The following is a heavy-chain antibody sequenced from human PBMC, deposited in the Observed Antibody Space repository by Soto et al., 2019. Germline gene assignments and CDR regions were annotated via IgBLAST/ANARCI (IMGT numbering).Heavy chain of an antibody. CDR2: INPSGGST. Sequence: ASVKVSCKASGYTFTSYYMHWVRQAPGQGLEWMGIINPSGGSTSYAQKFQGRVTMTRDTSTSTVYMELSSLRSEDTAVYYCARDPIEDCISTRCPDYGMDVRGQGTTVTVSS. D-gene: IGHD2-2*01. J-gene: IGHJ6*02. V-gene: IGHV1-46*01. CDR1: GYTFTSYY. CDR3: ARDPIEDCISTRCPDYGMDV.